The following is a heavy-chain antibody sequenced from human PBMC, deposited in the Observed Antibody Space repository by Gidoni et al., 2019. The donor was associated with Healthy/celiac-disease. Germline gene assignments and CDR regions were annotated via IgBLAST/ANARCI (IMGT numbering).Heavy chain of an antibody. CDR3: ARVFRAAATSWTFNFDL. CDR2: MNPNSGNT. Sequence: QVQLVQSGAEVKKPGASVKVSCKASGYTFTSYDINWVRQATGQGLEWMGWMNPNSGNTGYAQKFQGRVTMTRNTSISTAYMELSSLRSEDTAVYYCARVFRAAATSWTFNFDLWGRGTLVTVSS. D-gene: IGHD6-13*01. CDR1: GYTFTSYD. J-gene: IGHJ2*01. V-gene: IGHV1-8*01.